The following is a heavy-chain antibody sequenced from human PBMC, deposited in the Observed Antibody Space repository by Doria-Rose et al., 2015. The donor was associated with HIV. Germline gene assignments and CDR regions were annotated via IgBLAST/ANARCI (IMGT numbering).Heavy chain of an antibody. CDR3: ARGLRWSTGGSSWFDP. J-gene: IGHJ5*02. CDR1: GYTFTGYY. D-gene: IGHD4-17*01. Sequence: QVQLVQSGAEVKRLGASVKVSCKASGYTFTGYYMHWVRQAPGQGLEWMGWINPNSGGTYYAQKFQGRVTMTRDTSISTAYVELNRLKYDDTALYYCARGLRWSTGGSSWFDPWGQGTLVTVSS. CDR2: INPNSGGT. V-gene: IGHV1-2*02.